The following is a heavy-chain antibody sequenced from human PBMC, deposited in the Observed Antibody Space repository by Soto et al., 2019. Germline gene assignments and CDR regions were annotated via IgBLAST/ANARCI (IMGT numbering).Heavy chain of an antibody. CDR1: RATFSSYA. D-gene: IGHD6-13*01. Sequence: SVKVSCKASRATFSSYAISWVRQAPGQGLEWMGGIIPIFGTANYAQKFQGRVTITADESTSTVYMELSSLRSEDTAVYYCARDRIAAAGDYYYGMDVLGQGTTVTVSS. V-gene: IGHV1-69*01. CDR3: ARDRIAAAGDYYYGMDV. J-gene: IGHJ6*02. CDR2: IIPIFGTA.